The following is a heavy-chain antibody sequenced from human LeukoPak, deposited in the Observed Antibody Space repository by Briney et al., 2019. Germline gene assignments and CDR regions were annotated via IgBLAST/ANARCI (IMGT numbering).Heavy chain of an antibody. Sequence: SQTLSLTCAVSGGSISSGGYSWSWIRQPPGKGLEWIGYIYHSGSTYYNPSLKSRVTISVDRSKNQFSLKLSSVTAADTAVYYCARGIVGAPGSFDYWGQGTLVTVSS. CDR1: GGSISSGGYS. J-gene: IGHJ4*02. V-gene: IGHV4-30-2*01. D-gene: IGHD1-26*01. CDR3: ARGIVGAPGSFDY. CDR2: IYHSGST.